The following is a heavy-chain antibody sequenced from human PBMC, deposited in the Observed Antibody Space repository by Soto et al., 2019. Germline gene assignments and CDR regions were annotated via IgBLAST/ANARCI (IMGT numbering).Heavy chain of an antibody. CDR3: AKETGMGTYYYGMDV. V-gene: IGHV3-30*18. D-gene: IGHD3-10*01. CDR2: ISYDGSNK. CDR1: GFTFSSYG. J-gene: IGHJ6*02. Sequence: QVQLVESGGGVVQPGRSLRLSCAASGFTFSSYGMHWVRQAPGKGLEWVAVISYDGSNKYYADSVKGRFTISRDNSKNTLDLQMNSLRAEDTAVYYCAKETGMGTYYYGMDVWGQGTTVTVSS.